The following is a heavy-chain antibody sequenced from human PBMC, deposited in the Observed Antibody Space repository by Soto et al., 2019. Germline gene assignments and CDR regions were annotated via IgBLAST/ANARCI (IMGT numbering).Heavy chain of an antibody. CDR3: AADPVNNGGWYDAFDN. D-gene: IGHD6-19*01. CDR2: IVVGSGNT. J-gene: IGHJ4*02. Sequence: GASVKVSCKASGFTFTSSVVQWVRQARGQRLEWIGWIVVGSGNTNYAQKFQERVTITRDMSTSTAYMELSSLRSEDTAVYYCAADPVNNGGWYDAFDNWGQGTLVTVSS. V-gene: IGHV1-58*01. CDR1: GFTFTSSV.